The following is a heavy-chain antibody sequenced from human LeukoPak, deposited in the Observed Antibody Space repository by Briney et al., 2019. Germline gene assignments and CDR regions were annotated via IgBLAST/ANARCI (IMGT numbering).Heavy chain of an antibody. CDR2: ISGSGGST. CDR1: GFTFSSYA. Sequence: GGSLRLSCAASGFTFSSYAMSWVRQAPGKGLEWVSAISGSGGSTYYADSVKGRFTISRDNSKNTLYLQMNSLRAEDTAVYYCARLGGSYFYDSSGYPDYWGQGTLVTVSS. J-gene: IGHJ4*02. CDR3: ARLGGSYFYDSSGYPDY. D-gene: IGHD3-22*01. V-gene: IGHV3-23*01.